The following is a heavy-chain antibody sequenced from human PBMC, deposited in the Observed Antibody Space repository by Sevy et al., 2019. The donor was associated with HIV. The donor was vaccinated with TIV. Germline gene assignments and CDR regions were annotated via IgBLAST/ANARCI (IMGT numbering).Heavy chain of an antibody. D-gene: IGHD3-22*01. J-gene: IGHJ3*02. CDR1: GFTFSSYS. CDR3: ARSKDYVSTGYYRPDAFDI. CDR2: ISSSSSNI. V-gene: IGHV3-48*02. Sequence: GGSLRLSCAASGFTFSSYSMNWVRQAPGKGLEWISYISSSSSNIYYADSVKDRFTISRDNAKNSLYLQMNSLRDDDTAVYYCARSKDYVSTGYYRPDAFDIWGQGTMVTVSS.